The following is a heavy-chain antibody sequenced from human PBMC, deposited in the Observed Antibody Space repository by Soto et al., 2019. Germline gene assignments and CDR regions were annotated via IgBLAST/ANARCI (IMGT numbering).Heavy chain of an antibody. CDR2: ISFDGNNK. D-gene: IGHD6-6*01. J-gene: IGHJ6*02. CDR3: ARSTSSTLNYYYGMDV. Sequence: GWSLRLSCASSGFTFSSYGMHWVRQAPGKGLEWVAVISFDGNNKYYTDSVKGRFTIARDNSKNILYLQMNSLTIEDTAVYYCARSTSSTLNYYYGMDVWGQGTTVTVSS. V-gene: IGHV3-30*03. CDR1: GFTFSSYG.